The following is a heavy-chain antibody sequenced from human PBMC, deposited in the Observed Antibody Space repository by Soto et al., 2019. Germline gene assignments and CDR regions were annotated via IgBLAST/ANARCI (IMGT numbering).Heavy chain of an antibody. V-gene: IGHV1-2*04. CDR3: ARESGGATATLDYYYFYMDV. CDR1: GDTFTDYY. J-gene: IGHJ6*03. Sequence: QVQLVQSGAEVKKPGASVTVSCRSSGDTFTDYYMHWVRQAPGQGLEWMGWINPNSGVTKYAQKFQGWVTMTRDTSISTVYMPQSRLRSDDTAVYYCARESGGATATLDYYYFYMDVWGTGTTVTVSS. D-gene: IGHD5-12*01. CDR2: INPNSGVT.